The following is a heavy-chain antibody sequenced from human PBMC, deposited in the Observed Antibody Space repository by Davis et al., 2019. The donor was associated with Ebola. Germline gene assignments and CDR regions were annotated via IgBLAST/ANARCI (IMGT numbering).Heavy chain of an antibody. Sequence: HTGGSLRLSCAASGFTFSSYWMHWVRQAPGKGLVWVSRINSDGSSTSYADSVKGRFTISRDNSKNTLYLQMNSLRAEDTAVYYCAKDNGFRLFDYWGQGTLVTVSS. J-gene: IGHJ4*02. CDR3: AKDNGFRLFDY. V-gene: IGHV3-74*01. D-gene: IGHD3-9*01. CDR2: INSDGSST. CDR1: GFTFSSYW.